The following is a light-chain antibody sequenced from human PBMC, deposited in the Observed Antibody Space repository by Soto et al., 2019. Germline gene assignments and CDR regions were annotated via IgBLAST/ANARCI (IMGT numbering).Light chain of an antibody. CDR1: QSVRSN. CDR2: GAF. CDR3: QQYNDWPLT. J-gene: IGKJ1*01. V-gene: IGKV3-15*01. Sequence: EIVMTQSPVTLSVSPGERATLSCRASQSVRSNLAWYQQKPGQAPNLLIYGAFTRATGIPARFSGTGSGTEFTLTISSLQSGDFALYYCQQYNDWPLTFGQGTKVEV.